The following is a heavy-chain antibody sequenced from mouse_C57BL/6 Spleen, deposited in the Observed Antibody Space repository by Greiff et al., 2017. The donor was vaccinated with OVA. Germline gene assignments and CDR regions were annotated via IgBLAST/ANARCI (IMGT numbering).Heavy chain of an antibody. J-gene: IGHJ3*01. V-gene: IGHV1-54*01. CDR1: GYAFTNYL. Sequence: QVQLQQSGAELVRPGTSVKVSCKASGYAFTNYLIEWVKQRPGQGLEWIGVINPGSGGTNYNEKFKGKATLTADKSSSTAYMQLSGLTSEDSAVYFCARSGGYYVGFAYWGQGTLVTVSA. CDR2: INPGSGGT. CDR3: ARSGGYYVGFAY. D-gene: IGHD2-3*01.